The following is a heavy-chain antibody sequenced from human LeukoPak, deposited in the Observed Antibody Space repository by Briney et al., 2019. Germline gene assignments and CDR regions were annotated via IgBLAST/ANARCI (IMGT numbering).Heavy chain of an antibody. J-gene: IGHJ6*03. CDR3: AGVVTRTTYYYYYMDV. V-gene: IGHV1-69*13. CDR2: IIPIFGTA. Sequence: SVKVSCKASGGSFNNYAISWVRQAPGQGLEWMGGIIPIFGTANYAQKFQGRVTITADESTSTAYMELSSLRSEDTAVYYCAGVVTRTTYYYYYMDVWGKGTTVTVSS. CDR1: GGSFNNYA. D-gene: IGHD2-21*02.